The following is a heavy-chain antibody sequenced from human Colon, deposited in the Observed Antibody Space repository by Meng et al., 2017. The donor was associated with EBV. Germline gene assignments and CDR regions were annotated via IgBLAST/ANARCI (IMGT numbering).Heavy chain of an antibody. Sequence: QVQLQESGPGLVEPSQTLSLTCTVSGGSMGSGNYYWSWIRQPPGKGLEWIGYIHHSGSAYYNPSLKSRVTISVDESKNQFSLRLSSVTAADTAVYYCARVGAYCGGDCYHPRWGQGTLVTVSS. CDR3: ARVGAYCGGDCYHPR. D-gene: IGHD2-21*02. CDR1: GGSMGSGNYY. CDR2: IHHSGSA. V-gene: IGHV4-30-4*01. J-gene: IGHJ4*02.